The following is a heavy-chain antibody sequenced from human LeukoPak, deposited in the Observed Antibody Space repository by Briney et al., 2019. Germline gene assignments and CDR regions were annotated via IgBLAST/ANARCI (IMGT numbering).Heavy chain of an antibody. CDR3: ARGNWNYPFDY. V-gene: IGHV3-53*01. J-gene: IGHJ4*02. D-gene: IGHD1-7*01. CDR2: IYSSGST. Sequence: HSGGSLRLSCAASGFTVSSNYMSWVRQAPGKGLEWVSVIYSSGSTYYADSVKGRFTISRDNSKNTLYLQMNSLRAEDTAVYYCARGNWNYPFDYWGQGTLVTVSS. CDR1: GFTVSSNY.